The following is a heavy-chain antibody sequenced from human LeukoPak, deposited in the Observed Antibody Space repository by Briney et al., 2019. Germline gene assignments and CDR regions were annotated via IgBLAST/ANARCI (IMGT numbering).Heavy chain of an antibody. CDR2: IYYSGST. Sequence: SETLSLTRTVSGGSVSSGSYYWSWIRQPPGKGLEWIGYIYYSGSTNYNPSLKSRVTMSVDTSKNQFSLKLSSVTAADTAVYYCARQYYYDGSGPFQHWGQGTLVTVSS. J-gene: IGHJ1*01. D-gene: IGHD3-22*01. CDR1: GGSVSSGSYY. V-gene: IGHV4-61*01. CDR3: ARQYYYDGSGPFQH.